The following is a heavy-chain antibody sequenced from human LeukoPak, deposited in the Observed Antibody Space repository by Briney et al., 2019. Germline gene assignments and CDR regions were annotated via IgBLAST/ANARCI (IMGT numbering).Heavy chain of an antibody. Sequence: ASVKVSCKASGGTFSSYAISWVRQAPGQGLEWMGGIIPIFGTANYAQKFQGRVTITADKSTSTAYMELSSLRSEDTAVYYCAREDILTGYYQDYWGQGTLVTVSS. J-gene: IGHJ4*02. D-gene: IGHD3-9*01. CDR2: IIPIFGTA. V-gene: IGHV1-69*06. CDR1: GGTFSSYA. CDR3: AREDILTGYYQDY.